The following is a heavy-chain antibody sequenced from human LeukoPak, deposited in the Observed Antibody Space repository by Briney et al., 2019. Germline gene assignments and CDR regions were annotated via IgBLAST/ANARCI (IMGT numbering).Heavy chain of an antibody. D-gene: IGHD4-17*01. CDR2: VRTKANSYAT. CDR1: GFTFSGSD. CDR3: TRLREDYGDFDY. Sequence: GGSLRLSCAASGFTFSGSDMHWVRQASEKGLEWVGRVRTKANSYATVYAASVKGRFTISRDDSKNTAFLQMNSLKTEDTAVYYCTRLREDYGDFDYWGQGTLVTVSS. V-gene: IGHV3-73*01. J-gene: IGHJ4*02.